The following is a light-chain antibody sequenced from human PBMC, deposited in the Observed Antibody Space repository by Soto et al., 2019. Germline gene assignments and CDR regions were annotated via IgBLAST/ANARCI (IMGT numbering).Light chain of an antibody. CDR1: QSVSSSY. V-gene: IGKV3-20*01. CDR2: GAS. J-gene: IGKJ1*01. Sequence: EIVLTQSPGTLSLSPGERATLSCRASQSVSSSYLAWYQQKPGQAPRLLIYGASSRATGIPDRFSGSGSGTDFTLTISRLEPEDFAVYYYQQYGSSPRTFGQGTKGDIK. CDR3: QQYGSSPRT.